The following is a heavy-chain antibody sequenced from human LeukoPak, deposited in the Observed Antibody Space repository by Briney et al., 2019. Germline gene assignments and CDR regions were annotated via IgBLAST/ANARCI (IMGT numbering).Heavy chain of an antibody. Sequence: PGGSLRLSCAASGFTFGSYAMSWVRQAPGKGPEWVSAITGSGGNAFYADSVKGRFTISRDNSKNTLSLQMNSLRVEDTAVYYCARDRGVDYFDYWGQGTLVTVSS. CDR3: ARDRGVDYFDY. J-gene: IGHJ4*02. CDR2: ITGSGGNA. CDR1: GFTFGSYA. V-gene: IGHV3-23*01. D-gene: IGHD3-3*01.